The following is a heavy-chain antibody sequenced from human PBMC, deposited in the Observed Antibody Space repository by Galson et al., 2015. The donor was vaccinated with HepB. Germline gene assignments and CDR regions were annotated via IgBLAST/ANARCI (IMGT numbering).Heavy chain of an antibody. J-gene: IGHJ4*02. Sequence: SLRLSCADSGVTFSSNWMSWVRQAPGKGLEWVASIKRDGSDKYYVDSVRGRFSISRDNSKNSLYLQMNSLRAEDTAVYYCARDHRSSWSLDHWGQGTLITVSYFDYWGQGTLVTVSS. CDR1: GVTFSSNW. D-gene: IGHD7-27*01. V-gene: IGHV3-7*03. CDR2: IKRDGSDK. CDR3: ARDHRSSWSLDHWGQGTLITVSYFDY.